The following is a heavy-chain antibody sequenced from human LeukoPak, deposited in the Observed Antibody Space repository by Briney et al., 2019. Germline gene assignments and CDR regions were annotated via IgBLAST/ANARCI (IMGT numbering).Heavy chain of an antibody. CDR3: AKKWAHYFDY. D-gene: IGHD1-26*01. J-gene: IGHJ4*02. V-gene: IGHV4-34*01. CDR2: INHSGST. CDR1: GGSFSGYY. Sequence: PSETLSLTCAVYGGSFSGYYWSWIRQPPGKGLEWIGEINHSGSTNYNPSLKSRVTISVDTSKNQFSLKLSSVTAADTAVYYCAKKWAHYFDYWGQGTLVTVSS.